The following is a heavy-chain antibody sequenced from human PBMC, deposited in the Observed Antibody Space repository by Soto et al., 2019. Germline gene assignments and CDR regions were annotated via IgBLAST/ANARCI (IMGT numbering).Heavy chain of an antibody. CDR3: ARDPPKFYYGSGYFDY. D-gene: IGHD3-10*01. CDR2: ISSSSSYI. V-gene: IGHV3-21*01. Sequence: GGSLRLSCAASGFSFSSYSMNWVRQAPGKGLEWVSSISSSSSYIYYADSVKGRFTISRDSAKNSLYLQMNSLRAEDTAIYYCARDPPKFYYGSGYFDYWGQGALVTVSS. CDR1: GFSFSSYS. J-gene: IGHJ4*02.